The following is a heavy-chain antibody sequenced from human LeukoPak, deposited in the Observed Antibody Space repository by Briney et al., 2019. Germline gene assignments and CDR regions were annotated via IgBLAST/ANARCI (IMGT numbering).Heavy chain of an antibody. Sequence: SETLSLTCTVSGGSISSFYWSWIRQPPRKGLEWIGCIYYSGDTNYNPSLKSRVTTSVDTSKNQFSLRLSSVTAAETAVYYCARVAYSSSWYRFDPWGQGTLVTVSS. CDR2: IYYSGDT. CDR1: GGSISSFY. V-gene: IGHV4-59*01. CDR3: ARVAYSSSWYRFDP. D-gene: IGHD6-13*01. J-gene: IGHJ5*02.